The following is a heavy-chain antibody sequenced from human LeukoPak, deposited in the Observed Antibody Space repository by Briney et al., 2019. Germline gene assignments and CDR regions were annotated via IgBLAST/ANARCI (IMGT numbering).Heavy chain of an antibody. D-gene: IGHD4-17*01. CDR3: ARRRGPTDEFDY. CDR2: IYWNDDK. J-gene: IGHJ4*02. Sequence: SGPTLVNPTQTLTLTCTFSGFSLSTSGVGVGWIRQPPGKALEWLALIYWNDDKRYSPSLKSRLTITKDTSKNQVVLTMTNMDPVDTATYYCARRRGPTDEFDYWGQGTLVTVPS. CDR1: GFSLSTSGVG. V-gene: IGHV2-5*01.